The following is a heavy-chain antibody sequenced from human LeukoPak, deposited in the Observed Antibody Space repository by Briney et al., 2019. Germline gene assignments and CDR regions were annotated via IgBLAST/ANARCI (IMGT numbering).Heavy chain of an antibody. V-gene: IGHV3-48*02. CDR2: ISTGRSIM. CDR1: GFTFTTYG. D-gene: IGHD5/OR15-5a*01. CDR3: AGGVYGYNAFDY. Sequence: GGSLRLSCAASGFTFTTYGMGWVRQAPGKGLEWVSHISTGRSIMNYADSVKGRFTISRDNGKNSVYLQMNSLKDEDTAVYYCAGGVYGYNAFDYWGQGTPVRVSS. J-gene: IGHJ4*02.